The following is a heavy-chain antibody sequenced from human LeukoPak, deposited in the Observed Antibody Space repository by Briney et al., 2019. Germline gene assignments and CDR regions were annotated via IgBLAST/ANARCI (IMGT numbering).Heavy chain of an antibody. Sequence: SVKVSCKASGGTFSSYAIGWVRQAPGQGLEWMGRIIPIFGTANYAQKFQGRVTITTDESTSTAYMELSSLRSEDTAVYYCARERDGWYDGVYWGQGTLVTVSS. V-gene: IGHV1-69*05. D-gene: IGHD6-19*01. CDR3: ARERDGWYDGVY. CDR2: IIPIFGTA. CDR1: GGTFSSYA. J-gene: IGHJ4*02.